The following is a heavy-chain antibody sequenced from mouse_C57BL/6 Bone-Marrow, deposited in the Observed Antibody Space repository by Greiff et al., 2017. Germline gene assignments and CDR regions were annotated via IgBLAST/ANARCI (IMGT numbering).Heavy chain of an antibody. V-gene: IGHV14-4*01. Sequence: EVKLQESGAELVRPGASVKLSCTASGFNIKDDYMHWVKQRPEQGLEWIGWIDPENGDTEYASKFQGKATITVDTSSNTAYLQLSSLTSEETAVYYCTRIAYWGQGTLVTVSA. J-gene: IGHJ3*01. CDR1: GFNIKDDY. CDR3: TRIAY. CDR2: IDPENGDT.